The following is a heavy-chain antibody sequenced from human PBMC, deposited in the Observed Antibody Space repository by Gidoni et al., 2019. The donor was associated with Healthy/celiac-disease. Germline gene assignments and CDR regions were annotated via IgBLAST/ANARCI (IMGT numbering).Heavy chain of an antibody. V-gene: IGHV4-4*02. CDR3: ARIEDDYGAGRYSSGMDV. CDR2: IEHSGSP. CDR1: GGSISSRHW. Sequence: QVQLQESGPVLVTPSGTLSLTCAVSGGSISSRHWWSWVRPPPGKGLEWIGEIEHSGSPNYNPSLKSRVTISVEKSKNQFSLKLSSVTAADTAGYYCARIEDDYGAGRYSSGMDVWGQGTTVTVSS. D-gene: IGHD3-10*01. J-gene: IGHJ6*02.